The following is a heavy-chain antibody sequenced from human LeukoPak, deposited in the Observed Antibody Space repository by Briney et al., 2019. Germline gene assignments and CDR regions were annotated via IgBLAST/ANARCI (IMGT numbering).Heavy chain of an antibody. Sequence: PETLSLTCTVSVGSMSFYYWSWIRQTPRKGLEWIGNIYYSGSTNYSPSLKRRVTISVDTSKNQFSLKLTSVTAADTAFYFCAREFPGGGSQLDYWGQGTHVTVSS. CDR3: AREFPGGGSQLDY. CDR2: IYYSGST. D-gene: IGHD1-1*01. CDR1: VGSMSFYY. V-gene: IGHV4-59*01. J-gene: IGHJ4*02.